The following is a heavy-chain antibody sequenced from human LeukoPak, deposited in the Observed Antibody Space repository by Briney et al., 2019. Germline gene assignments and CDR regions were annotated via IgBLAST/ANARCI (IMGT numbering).Heavy chain of an antibody. J-gene: IGHJ4*02. CDR1: GYTFTSYG. CDR3: ARGSSEVWFGEVFDY. V-gene: IGHV1-18*04. Sequence: GASVKVSCKASGYTFTSYGISGVRQAPGQGLEWMGWISAYNGNANYAQKLQGRVTMTTDTSTSTAYMELRSLRSGDTAVYYCARGSSEVWFGEVFDYWGQGTLVTVSS. CDR2: ISAYNGNA. D-gene: IGHD3-10*01.